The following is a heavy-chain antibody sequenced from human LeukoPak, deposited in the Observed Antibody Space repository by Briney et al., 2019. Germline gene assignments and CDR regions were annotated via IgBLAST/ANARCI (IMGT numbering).Heavy chain of an antibody. V-gene: IGHV3-30-3*01. CDR3: ARDHGGADAFDI. CDR1: GFTFSSYA. Sequence: GRSLRLSCAASGFTFSSYAMHWVRQAPGKGLEWVAVISYDGSNKYYADSVKGRFTISRDNSKNTLYLQMNSLRAEDTAVYYCARDHGGADAFDIWGQGTMVTVSS. J-gene: IGHJ3*02. CDR2: ISYDGSNK.